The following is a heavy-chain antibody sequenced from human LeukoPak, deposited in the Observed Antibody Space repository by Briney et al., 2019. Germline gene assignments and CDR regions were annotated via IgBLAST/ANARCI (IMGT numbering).Heavy chain of an antibody. CDR2: INTSGST. Sequence: SETLSLTCTVSGGSISSGSYYWSWIRQPAGKGLEWIGRINTSGSTNYNPSLKSRLTMSVDTSKNQFSLKLSSVTAADTAVYYCARAHRGYVTSYNRYYYYMDVWGRGTTVSVSS. CDR1: GGSISSGSYY. J-gene: IGHJ6*03. CDR3: ARAHRGYVTSYNRYYYYMDV. V-gene: IGHV4-61*02. D-gene: IGHD1-14*01.